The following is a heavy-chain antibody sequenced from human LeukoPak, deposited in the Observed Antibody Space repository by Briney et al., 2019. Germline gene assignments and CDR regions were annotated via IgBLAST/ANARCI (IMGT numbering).Heavy chain of an antibody. Sequence: GGSLRLSCAASGFTFSSYAMHWVRQAPGKGLEWVAVISYDGSNKYYADSVKGRFTISRDNSKNTLYLQMNSLRAEDTAVYYCAREGSSSFFGDSYYFDYWDQGTLVTVSS. CDR2: ISYDGSNK. CDR3: AREGSSSFFGDSYYFDY. J-gene: IGHJ4*02. CDR1: GFTFSSYA. D-gene: IGHD6-6*01. V-gene: IGHV3-30*01.